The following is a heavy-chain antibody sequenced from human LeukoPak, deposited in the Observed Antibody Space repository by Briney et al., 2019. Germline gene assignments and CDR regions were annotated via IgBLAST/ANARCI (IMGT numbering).Heavy chain of an antibody. CDR3: AREDHYGSGFDY. CDR2: LYSGGTT. J-gene: IGHJ4*02. Sequence: GGSLRLSCAASGFSVSSKYMSWVRQAPGKGLDWVSVLYSGGTTYYADSVKGRFTISRDNSKNTLYLQMNSLRAEDTAVYYCAREDHYGSGFDYWGQGTLVTVSS. V-gene: IGHV3-66*01. D-gene: IGHD3-10*01. CDR1: GFSVSSKY.